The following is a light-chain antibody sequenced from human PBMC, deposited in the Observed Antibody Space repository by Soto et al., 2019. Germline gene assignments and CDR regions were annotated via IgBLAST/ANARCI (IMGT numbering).Light chain of an antibody. CDR3: SSFGGTIRV. CDR1: SSDVGGYKY. CDR2: EVS. Sequence: QSALTQPASVSGSPGQSITISCTGTSSDVGGYKYVSWYQQHPDKAPKLIIFEVSNRPSGISSRFSGSKSGNTASLTISGLQAEDEADYYCSSFGGTIRVFGGGTKLTVL. V-gene: IGLV2-14*01. J-gene: IGLJ2*01.